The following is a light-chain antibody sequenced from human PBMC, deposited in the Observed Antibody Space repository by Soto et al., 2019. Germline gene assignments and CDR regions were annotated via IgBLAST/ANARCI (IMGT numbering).Light chain of an antibody. V-gene: IGLV1-47*01. CDR2: RND. Sequence: QSVLTQSPSASGTPGQRVTISCSGSSSNIGSNYVFWYQQLPGTAPKLLIYRNDQRPSGVPDRFSGSKSVTSASLAISGLRSEDEADYYCAAWDDRLSGYVFGTGTKLTVL. CDR3: AAWDDRLSGYV. J-gene: IGLJ1*01. CDR1: SSNIGSNY.